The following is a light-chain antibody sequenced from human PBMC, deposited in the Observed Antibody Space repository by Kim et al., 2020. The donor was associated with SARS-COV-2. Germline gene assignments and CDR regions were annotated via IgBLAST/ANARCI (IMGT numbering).Light chain of an antibody. CDR3: QQYGRSPPYT. J-gene: IGKJ2*01. V-gene: IGKV3-20*01. Sequence: PGERATLSCRASQSVSSSYLAWYQQKPGQAPRLLIYGASSRATGIPDRFSGSGSGTDFTLTISRLEPEDFAVYYCQQYGRSPPYTFGQGTKLEI. CDR1: QSVSSSY. CDR2: GAS.